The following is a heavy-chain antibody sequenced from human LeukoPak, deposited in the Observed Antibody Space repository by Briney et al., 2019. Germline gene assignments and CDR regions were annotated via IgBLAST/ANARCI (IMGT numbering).Heavy chain of an antibody. D-gene: IGHD3-10*01. CDR1: EFTFSNSW. CDR2: IKGDGSET. Sequence: GGSLRLSCTASEFTFSNSWMTWVRQAPGKGLERVANIKGDGSETNYVDSVKGRFTISRDNAKNSLYLEMNSLRADDTAVYYCARDRGGQQFDFWGQGTLVTVSS. V-gene: IGHV3-7*01. CDR3: ARDRGGQQFDF. J-gene: IGHJ4*02.